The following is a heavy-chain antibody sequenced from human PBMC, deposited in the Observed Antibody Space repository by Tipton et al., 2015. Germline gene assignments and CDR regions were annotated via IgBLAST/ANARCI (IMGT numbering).Heavy chain of an antibody. D-gene: IGHD3-3*01. CDR1: GGSISSSSYY. J-gene: IGHJ3*02. V-gene: IGHV4-39*01. CDR2: IYYSGST. Sequence: TLSLTCTVSGGSISSSSYYWGWIRQPPGKGLEWIASIYYSGSTYYNPSLKSRVTISVDTSKNQFSLKLKLSSVTAADTAVYYCARFPSKFDFSRGNAFDIWGQGTRVTVSS. CDR3: ARFPSKFDFSRGNAFDI.